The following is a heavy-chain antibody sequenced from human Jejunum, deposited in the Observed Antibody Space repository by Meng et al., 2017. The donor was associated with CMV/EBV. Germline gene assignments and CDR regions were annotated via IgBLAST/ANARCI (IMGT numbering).Heavy chain of an antibody. V-gene: IGHV1-18*01. CDR1: GYIFNNYG. CDR2: ISAYNGNT. CDR3: ARDLPGGTKGTWLDL. Sequence: VQVVQSGGEVKKPGASVKVSCKASGYIFNNYGVSWVRQAPGQGPEWMGWISAYNGNTNYAQNFQGRFTMTTDTSTSTAYMELRSLRSDDTAVYYCARDLPGGTKGTWLDLWGQGTLVTVSS. D-gene: IGHD1-14*01. J-gene: IGHJ5*02.